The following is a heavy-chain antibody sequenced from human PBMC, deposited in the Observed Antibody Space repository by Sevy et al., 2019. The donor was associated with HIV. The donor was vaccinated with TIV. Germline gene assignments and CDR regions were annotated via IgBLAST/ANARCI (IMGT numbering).Heavy chain of an antibody. Sequence: GGSLRLSCAASGFTFSSYGMHWVRQAPGKGLEWVAVISYDGSNKYYADSVKGRFTISRDNSKNTLYLQMNSLRAEDTAVYYCAKDYGDYKLYYGMDVWGQVTTVTVSS. D-gene: IGHD4-17*01. CDR2: ISYDGSNK. CDR3: AKDYGDYKLYYGMDV. CDR1: GFTFSSYG. J-gene: IGHJ6*02. V-gene: IGHV3-30*18.